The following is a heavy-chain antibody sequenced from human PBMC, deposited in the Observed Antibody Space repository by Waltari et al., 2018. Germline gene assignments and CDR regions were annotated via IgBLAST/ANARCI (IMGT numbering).Heavy chain of an antibody. Sequence: EVQLLESGGGLVQHGGSLRLSCAASGFSFSNYAMSWVRQVPGKGLEWVSAASDSGGSSYYADSVKGRFTISRDNSKNMLYLQMKYLSAEDTALYYCAKDLLPTGVFDYWGQGALVTVSS. CDR1: GFSFSNYA. V-gene: IGHV3-23*01. CDR3: AKDLLPTGVFDY. J-gene: IGHJ4*02. D-gene: IGHD3-10*01. CDR2: ASDSGGSS.